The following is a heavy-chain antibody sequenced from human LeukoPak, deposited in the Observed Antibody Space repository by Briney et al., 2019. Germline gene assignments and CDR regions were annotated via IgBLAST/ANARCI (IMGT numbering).Heavy chain of an antibody. V-gene: IGHV4-39*01. J-gene: IGHJ4*02. CDR2: IYYSGST. CDR1: GGSISSSSYY. Sequence: SETLSRTCTVSGGSISSSSYYWGWIRQPPGKGREWIGSIYYSGSTYDNPSLKSRVTISVDTSKNQFSLKLSSVTAADTAVYYCARRIAALTFDYWGQGTLVTVSS. CDR3: ARRIAALTFDY. D-gene: IGHD6-6*01.